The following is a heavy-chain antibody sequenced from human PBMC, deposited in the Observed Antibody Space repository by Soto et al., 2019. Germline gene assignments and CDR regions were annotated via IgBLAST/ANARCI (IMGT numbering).Heavy chain of an antibody. D-gene: IGHD3-16*02. CDR2: IYSGGST. Sequence: GGSLRLSCAASGFTFSSYSMNWVRQAPGKGLEWVSVIYSGGSTYYADSVKGRFTISRDNSKNTLYLQMNNLRTEDTAVYYCATVRGYRQDFDAFDIWGQGTMVTVSS. CDR1: GFTFSSYS. CDR3: ATVRGYRQDFDAFDI. V-gene: IGHV3-66*02. J-gene: IGHJ3*02.